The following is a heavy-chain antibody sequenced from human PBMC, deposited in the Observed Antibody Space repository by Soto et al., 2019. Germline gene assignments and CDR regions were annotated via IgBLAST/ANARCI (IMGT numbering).Heavy chain of an antibody. J-gene: IGHJ4*02. D-gene: IGHD3-9*01. V-gene: IGHV4-59*01. CDR3: AREMTGFHYYFDY. CDR1: GGSISSYY. CDR2: VYYTGST. Sequence: QVQLQESGPGLVKSSETLSLTCPVSGGSISSYYWSWIRQPPGKGLEWIGYVYYTGSTNYNPSLKSRVTISVDTSKNQFSLKMTSVTAADTAVYYCAREMTGFHYYFDYWGQGTLVTVSS.